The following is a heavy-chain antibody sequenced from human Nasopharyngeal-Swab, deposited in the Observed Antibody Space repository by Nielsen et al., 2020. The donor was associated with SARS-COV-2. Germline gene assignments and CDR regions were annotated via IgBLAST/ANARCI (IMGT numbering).Heavy chain of an antibody. D-gene: IGHD2-2*01. CDR2: ISSSSTYI. Sequence: GESLKISCAASGFTFSSYSMKWVRQAPGKGLEWVSSISSSSTYIYYADSVKGRFTISRDNAKNSLYLQMNSLRAEDTAVYYCAKAERYCSSTSCYDYYYYYGMDVWGQGTTVTVSS. CDR3: AKAERYCSSTSCYDYYYYYGMDV. J-gene: IGHJ6*02. V-gene: IGHV3-21*01. CDR1: GFTFSSYS.